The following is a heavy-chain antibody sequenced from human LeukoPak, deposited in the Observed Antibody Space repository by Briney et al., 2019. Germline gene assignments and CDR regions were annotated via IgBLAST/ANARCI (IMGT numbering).Heavy chain of an antibody. J-gene: IGHJ6*03. V-gene: IGHV1-69*05. CDR2: IIPIFGTA. Sequence: SVKVSCKASGGTFSSYAISWVRQAPGQALEWMGGIIPIFGTANYAQKFQGRVTITTDESTSTAYMELSSLRSEDTAVYYCASGMGRYGSGSYPMDVWGKGTTVTVSS. CDR1: GGTFSSYA. D-gene: IGHD3-10*01. CDR3: ASGMGRYGSGSYPMDV.